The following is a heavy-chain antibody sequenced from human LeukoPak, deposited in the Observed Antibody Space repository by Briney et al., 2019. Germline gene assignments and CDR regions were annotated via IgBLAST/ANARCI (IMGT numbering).Heavy chain of an antibody. CDR1: GGSISSYY. CDR2: IYYSGST. CDR3: AREHSSSWGFDY. V-gene: IGHV4-59*01. J-gene: IGHJ4*02. Sequence: SETLSLTGTASGGSISSYYWSWIRQPPGKGLEWIGYIYYSGSTNYNPSLKSRVTISVDTSKNQFSLKLSSVTAADTAVYYCAREHSSSWGFDYWGQGTLVTVSS. D-gene: IGHD6-13*01.